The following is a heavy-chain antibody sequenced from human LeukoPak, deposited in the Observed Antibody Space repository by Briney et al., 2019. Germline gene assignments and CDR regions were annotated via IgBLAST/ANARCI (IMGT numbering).Heavy chain of an antibody. J-gene: IGHJ4*02. D-gene: IGHD4-17*01. Sequence: GGSLRLSCAASGFTFSSYAMHWVRQAPGKGLEWVAVISYDGSNKYYADSVKGRFTISRDNAKNSLYLQMNSLRAEDTALYYCARDIYDYGDWRTGVTDYWGQGTLVTVSS. CDR2: ISYDGSNK. V-gene: IGHV3-30*04. CDR1: GFTFSSYA. CDR3: ARDIYDYGDWRTGVTDY.